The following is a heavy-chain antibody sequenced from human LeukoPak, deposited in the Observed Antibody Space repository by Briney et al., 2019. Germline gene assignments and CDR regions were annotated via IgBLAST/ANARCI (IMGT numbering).Heavy chain of an antibody. Sequence: PGGSLRLSCAASGFTFSSYAMSWVRQAPGKAPEWVSGISGSGGSTYSADSVKGRFTISRDNSKNTLSLQMNTLRAEDTAVYYCARSIYASGSFYTFDIWGQGTMVTVSS. D-gene: IGHD3-10*01. V-gene: IGHV3-23*01. CDR1: GFTFSSYA. CDR3: ARSIYASGSFYTFDI. CDR2: ISGSGGST. J-gene: IGHJ3*02.